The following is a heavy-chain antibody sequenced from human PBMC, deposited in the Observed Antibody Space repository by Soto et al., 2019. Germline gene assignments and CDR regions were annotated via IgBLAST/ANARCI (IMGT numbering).Heavy chain of an antibody. CDR3: ARSSYYYGSWRADY. Sequence: QVQLQQWGAGLLKPSETLSLTCAVYGGSFSGYYWSWIRQPPGKGLEWIGEINHSGSTNYNPSLKRPVTISVNTSKNQFSLKLSSVTAADTAVYYCARSSYYYGSWRADYWGQGTLVTVSS. J-gene: IGHJ4*02. CDR2: INHSGST. CDR1: GGSFSGYY. D-gene: IGHD3-10*01. V-gene: IGHV4-34*01.